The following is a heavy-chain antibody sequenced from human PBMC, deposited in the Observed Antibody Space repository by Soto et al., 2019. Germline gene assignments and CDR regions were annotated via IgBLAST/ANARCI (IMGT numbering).Heavy chain of an antibody. V-gene: IGHV4-59*01. Sequence: SETRSLTWTLSGGFISSYYWSWIRQPPGKVLEWIGYLYSSGSTNYNTSLKSRVTISVDTSKNQFSLKLSSVAAADTAVYYGARDRLYGSGSDWFDPWGQGTLVTVSS. CDR1: GGFISSYY. CDR2: LYSSGST. J-gene: IGHJ5*02. D-gene: IGHD3-10*01. CDR3: ARDRLYGSGSDWFDP.